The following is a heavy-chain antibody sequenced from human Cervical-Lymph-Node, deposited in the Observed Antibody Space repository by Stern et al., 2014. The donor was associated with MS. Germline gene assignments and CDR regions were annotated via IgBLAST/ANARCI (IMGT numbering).Heavy chain of an antibody. Sequence: EVQLVESGAEVKKPGESLKISCRTSGYTFSNFWIGWVRQMPGKGLEWMGVIYPADSDTTSSPSFQGQVTISADESISTAYLQWRSLKASDTAMYYCVRRRDSAGYDTFDLWGQGTMLIVSS. CDR2: IYPADSDT. CDR1: GYTFSNFW. D-gene: IGHD3-22*01. V-gene: IGHV5-51*01. J-gene: IGHJ3*01. CDR3: VRRRDSAGYDTFDL.